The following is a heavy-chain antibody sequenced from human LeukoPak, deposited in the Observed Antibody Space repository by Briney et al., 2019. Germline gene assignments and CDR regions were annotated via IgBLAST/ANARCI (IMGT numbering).Heavy chain of an antibody. CDR2: IWYDGSNK. Sequence: PGGSLRLSCAASGFTFNSHAMHWVRQAPGKGMGWEAFIWYDGSNKYYADAVKGRFHVSRENSQNTLYLQMNSLRGEDTAVYYCARDERGYYDSSGFFGAIDYWGQGAQVTVSS. D-gene: IGHD3-22*01. CDR3: ARDERGYYDSSGFFGAIDY. CDR1: GFTFNSHA. J-gene: IGHJ4*02. V-gene: IGHV3-33*01.